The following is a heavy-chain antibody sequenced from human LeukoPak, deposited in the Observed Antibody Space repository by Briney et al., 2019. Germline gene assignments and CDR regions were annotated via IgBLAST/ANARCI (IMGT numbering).Heavy chain of an antibody. Sequence: PGGSLRLSCAASGFTFSSYSMNWVRQAPGKGLEWVSYISSSSSTIYYADSVKGRFTISRDNAKNSLYLQMNSLRAKDTAVYYCARASIKPHDYWGQGTLVTVSS. CDR1: GFTFSSYS. D-gene: IGHD3-3*01. CDR3: ARASIKPHDY. J-gene: IGHJ4*02. CDR2: ISSSSSTI. V-gene: IGHV3-48*04.